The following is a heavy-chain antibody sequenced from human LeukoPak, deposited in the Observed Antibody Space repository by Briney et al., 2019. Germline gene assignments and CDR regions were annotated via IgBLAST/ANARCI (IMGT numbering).Heavy chain of an antibody. CDR2: IFYTGNT. J-gene: IGHJ4*02. CDR1: GVSIYTYY. CDR3: ATGRSPRYYDY. D-gene: IGHD1-26*01. V-gene: IGHV4-59*01. Sequence: SETLSLTCTVSGVSIYTYYWNWIRQTPGKGLEYIGHIFYTGNTNYNPSLKSRVTISLDTSKNQFSLKVSSVTAADTAVYHCATGRSPRYYDYWGQGILVAVSS.